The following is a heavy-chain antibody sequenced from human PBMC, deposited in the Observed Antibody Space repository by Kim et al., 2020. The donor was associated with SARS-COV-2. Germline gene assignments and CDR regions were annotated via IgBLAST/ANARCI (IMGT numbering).Heavy chain of an antibody. CDR3: ARLYYYGSGKYFDY. J-gene: IGHJ4*01. CDR1: GYSFSSYW. Sequence: GESLKISCKGSGYSFSSYWIAWVRHMPGKGLEWMGIIYPGDSGTRYSPSFQGQVTFSVDKSISTASLQWSSLKASDTAIYYCARLYYYGSGKYFDYWGQGTLVTVSS. D-gene: IGHD3-10*01. V-gene: IGHV5-51*01. CDR2: IYPGDSGT.